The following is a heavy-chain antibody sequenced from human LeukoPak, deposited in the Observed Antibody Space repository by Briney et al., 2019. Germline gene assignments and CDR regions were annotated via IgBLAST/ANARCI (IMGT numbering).Heavy chain of an antibody. CDR1: GFTFTSYT. J-gene: IGHJ6*02. D-gene: IGHD3-22*01. CDR3: ARRRTLIVDNGMDV. CDR2: ISSSSSYI. V-gene: IGHV3-21*01. Sequence: EGSLRLSCAASGFTFTSYTMTWVRQAPGKGLEWVSSISSSSSYIYYADSVKGRFTISRDNAKNSLYLQMNSLRAEDAAVYYCARRRTLIVDNGMDVWGQGTTVTVSS.